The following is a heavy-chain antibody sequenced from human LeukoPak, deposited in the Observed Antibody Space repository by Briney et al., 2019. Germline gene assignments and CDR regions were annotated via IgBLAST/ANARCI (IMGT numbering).Heavy chain of an antibody. CDR1: GFTFSSYS. J-gene: IGHJ4*02. V-gene: IGHV3-30*18. CDR3: AKDNVDTAMVLDY. D-gene: IGHD5-18*01. CDR2: ISYDGSNK. Sequence: GGSLRLSCAASGFTFSSYSMNWVCKAPGKGLEWVAVISYDGSNKYYADSVKGRFTISRDNSKNTLYLQMNSLRAEDTAVYYCAKDNVDTAMVLDYWGQGTLVTVSS.